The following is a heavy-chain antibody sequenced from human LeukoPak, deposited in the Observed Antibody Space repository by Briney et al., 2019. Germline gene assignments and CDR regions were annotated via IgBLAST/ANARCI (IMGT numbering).Heavy chain of an antibody. Sequence: GRSLRLSCAASGFTFSSYGMRWVRQAPGKGLEWVVVIWYDGSNKYYADSVKGRFTISRDNSKNTLYLQMNSLRAEDTAVYYCARGSLTIFGVVIGSAGLDYWGQGTLVTVSS. V-gene: IGHV3-33*01. CDR2: IWYDGSNK. CDR3: ARGSLTIFGVVIGSAGLDY. J-gene: IGHJ4*02. D-gene: IGHD3-3*01. CDR1: GFTFSSYG.